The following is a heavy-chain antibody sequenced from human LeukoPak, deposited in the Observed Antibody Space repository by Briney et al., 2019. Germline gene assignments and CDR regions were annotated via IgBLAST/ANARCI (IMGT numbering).Heavy chain of an antibody. D-gene: IGHD2-15*01. CDR1: GFTFSSYG. CDR2: IRYDGSKK. J-gene: IGHJ6*03. CDR3: AKGAKRLGYCSGGTCYSNYDYYYMDV. Sequence: GGSLRLSCAASGFTFSSYGMHWVRQAPGRGLEWVAFIRYDGSKKYYADSVKGRFTISRDNSKNTLYLQMNSLRAEDTAVYYCAKGAKRLGYCSGGTCYSNYDYYYMDVWGKGTTVTISS. V-gene: IGHV3-30*02.